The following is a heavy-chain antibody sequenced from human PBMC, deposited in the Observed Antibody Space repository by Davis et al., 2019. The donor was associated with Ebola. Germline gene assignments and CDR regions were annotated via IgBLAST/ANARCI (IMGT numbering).Heavy chain of an antibody. CDR1: SGSIRSDDYY. D-gene: IGHD4-17*01. J-gene: IGHJ5*02. CDR2: IYYSGST. CDR3: ARVVGEVPYNWFDA. V-gene: IGHV4-30-4*01. Sequence: PSETLSLTCTVSSGSIRSDDYYWSWIRQAPGKGLEWIGYIYYSGSTYSNPSYKSRLTTSVDTSKNQFSLRLSSVTAADTAVYYCARVVGEVPYNWFDAWGQGTLVTVSS.